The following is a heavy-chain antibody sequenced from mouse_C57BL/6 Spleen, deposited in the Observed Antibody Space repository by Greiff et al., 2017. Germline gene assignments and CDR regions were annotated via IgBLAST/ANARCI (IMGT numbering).Heavy chain of an antibody. Sequence: QVQLQQPGAELVKPGASVKLSCKASGYTFTSYWMPWVKQRPGQGLEWIGEIDPSDSYTNYNQKFKGKATLTVDTSSSTAYMQLSSLTSEDSAVYYCARGASNTWFAYWGQGTLVTVSA. J-gene: IGHJ3*01. CDR2: IDPSDSYT. D-gene: IGHD2-5*01. CDR1: GYTFTSYW. CDR3: ARGASNTWFAY. V-gene: IGHV1-50*01.